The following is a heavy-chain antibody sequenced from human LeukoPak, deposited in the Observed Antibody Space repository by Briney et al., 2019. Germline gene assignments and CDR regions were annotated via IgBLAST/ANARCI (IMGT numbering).Heavy chain of an antibody. CDR2: ISWDGGST. J-gene: IGHJ4*02. V-gene: IGHV3-43D*03. CDR3: AKDLGDVGVRGATLDY. D-gene: IGHD3-10*01. Sequence: GGSLRLSCAASGFTFDDYAMHWVRQAPGKGLEWVSLISWDGGSTYYADSVKGRFTIPRDNGKNSLYLQMNSLRAEDTALYYCAKDLGDVGVRGATLDYWGQGTLVTVSS. CDR1: GFTFDDYA.